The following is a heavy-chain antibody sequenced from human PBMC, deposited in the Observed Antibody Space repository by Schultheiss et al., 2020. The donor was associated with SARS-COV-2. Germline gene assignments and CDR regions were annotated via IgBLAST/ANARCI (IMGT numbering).Heavy chain of an antibody. CDR3: ARSSVGLNFDY. CDR2: ISYDGSNK. J-gene: IGHJ4*02. D-gene: IGHD6-19*01. CDR1: GFTFSSYG. Sequence: GGSLRLSCAASGFTFSSYGMHWVRQAPGKGLEWVAVISYDGSNKFYADSVKGRFTLSRDNSKNTLFLQMNSMRVEDTAVYYCARSSVGLNFDYWGQGTLVTVSS. V-gene: IGHV3-30*12.